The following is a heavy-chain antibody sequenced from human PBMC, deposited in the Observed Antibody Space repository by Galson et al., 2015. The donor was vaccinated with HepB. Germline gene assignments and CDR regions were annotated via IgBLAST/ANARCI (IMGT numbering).Heavy chain of an antibody. Sequence: LRLSCAASGFTFSSYWMSWVRQAPGKGLEWVANIKQDGSEKYYVDSVKGRFTTSRDNAKNSLYLQMNSLRAEDTAVYYCARDGIYCSSTSCYRAGGYYYYYMDVWGKGTTVTVSS. CDR1: GFTFSSYW. D-gene: IGHD2-2*02. CDR3: ARDGIYCSSTSCYRAGGYYYYYMDV. V-gene: IGHV3-7*03. J-gene: IGHJ6*03. CDR2: IKQDGSEK.